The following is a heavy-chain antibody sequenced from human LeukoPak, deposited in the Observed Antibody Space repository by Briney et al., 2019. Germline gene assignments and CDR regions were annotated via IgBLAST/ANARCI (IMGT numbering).Heavy chain of an antibody. D-gene: IGHD2-15*01. CDR1: GYSISSGYY. J-gene: IGHJ6*03. V-gene: IGHV4-38-2*01. CDR2: LYHSGTT. CDR3: ARGVFVVVVAATKPYYYYYMDV. Sequence: SETLSLTCAVSGYSISSGYYWGWIRQPPGKGLEWIGSLYHSGTTYYNPSLKSRVTISVDTSKNQFSLKLSSVTAADTAVYYCARGVFVVVVAATKPYYYYYMDVWGKGTTVTVSS.